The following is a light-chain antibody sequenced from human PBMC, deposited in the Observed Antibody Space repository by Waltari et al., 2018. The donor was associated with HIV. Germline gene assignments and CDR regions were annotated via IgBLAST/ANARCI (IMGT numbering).Light chain of an antibody. Sequence: EIVLTQPPATLSSSPGYRATLSCRASQSVSSYLAWYQQKPGQAPRLLIYDASNRATGIPARFSGSGSGTDFTLTISSLEPEDFAVYYCQQRSNWLTFGGGTKVEIK. CDR3: QQRSNWLT. CDR2: DAS. CDR1: QSVSSY. J-gene: IGKJ4*01. V-gene: IGKV3-11*01.